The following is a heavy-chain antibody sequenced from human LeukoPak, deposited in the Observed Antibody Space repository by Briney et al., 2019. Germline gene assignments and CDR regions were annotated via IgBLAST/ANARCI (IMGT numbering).Heavy chain of an antibody. CDR1: GYSISSGNY. J-gene: IGHJ5*02. D-gene: IGHD4-17*01. CDR3: AREGLRQRGDWFDP. Sequence: SETLSLTCAVPGYSISSGNYWGWMRQPPGKGLEWIGSIYQSGSTYYNPSLESRVTISVDTSKNQFSLKLRSVTAADTAVYYCAREGLRQRGDWFDPWGQGTLVTVSS. CDR2: IYQSGST. V-gene: IGHV4-38-2*02.